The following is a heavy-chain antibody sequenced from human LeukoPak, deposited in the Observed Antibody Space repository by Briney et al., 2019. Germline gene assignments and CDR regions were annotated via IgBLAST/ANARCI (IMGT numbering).Heavy chain of an antibody. V-gene: IGHV4-31*03. Sequence: SETLSLTCTVSGGSISSGGYYWSWIRQHPGKGLEWIGYIYYSGSTYYNPSLKSRVTISVDTSKNQFSLKLSSVTAADTAVYYCARVPTSDSSGYYSSFDYWGQGTLVTVSS. CDR1: GGSISSGGYY. D-gene: IGHD3-22*01. CDR3: ARVPTSDSSGYYSSFDY. CDR2: IYYSGST. J-gene: IGHJ4*02.